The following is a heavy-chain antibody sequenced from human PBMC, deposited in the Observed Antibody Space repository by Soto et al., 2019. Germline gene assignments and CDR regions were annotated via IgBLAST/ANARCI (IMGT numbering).Heavy chain of an antibody. CDR3: LVVVPADEYYFDY. CDR2: IRSKANSYAT. J-gene: IGHJ4*02. Sequence: EVQLVESGGGLVQPGGSLKLSCAASGFTFSGSAMHWVRQASGKGLEWVGRIRSKANSYATAYAASVKGRFTISRDDSKNTAYLQMNSLKTEDTAVYYCLVVVPADEYYFDYWGQGTLVTVSS. CDR1: GFTFSGSA. V-gene: IGHV3-73*02. D-gene: IGHD2-2*01.